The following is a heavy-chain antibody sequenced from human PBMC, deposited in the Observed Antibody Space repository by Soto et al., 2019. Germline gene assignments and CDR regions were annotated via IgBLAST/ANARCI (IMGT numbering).Heavy chain of an antibody. CDR2: LYYGRSA. J-gene: IGHJ4*02. V-gene: IGHV4-59*01. D-gene: IGHD3-22*01. CDR3: ALRSMAVVPEY. Sequence: QVQLQESGPGLVKPSETLSLTCAVSGDSISSYYCMWIRQPPGKGLESIGYLYYGRSANYNPSLRSRVTLSVDPSTNQCSLTLSSMTAADTAVYYCALRSMAVVPEYWGQGTLVTVSS. CDR1: GDSISSYY.